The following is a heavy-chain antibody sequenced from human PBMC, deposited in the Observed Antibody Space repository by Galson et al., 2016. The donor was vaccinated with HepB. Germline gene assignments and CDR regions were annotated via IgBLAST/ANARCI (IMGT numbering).Heavy chain of an antibody. D-gene: IGHD6-6*01. CDR2: VNPNGGSI. CDR1: GYIFTNYL. CDR3: ARREAARPYNWFDP. J-gene: IGHJ5*02. V-gene: IGHV1-46*01. Sequence: SCKASGYIFTNYLMHWVRQAPGQGLEWMGIVNPNGGSIKYAQKFQGRVTMTSDTSTNTVYMELTGLKSEDTAVYYCARREAARPYNWFDPWGQGTLVTVSS.